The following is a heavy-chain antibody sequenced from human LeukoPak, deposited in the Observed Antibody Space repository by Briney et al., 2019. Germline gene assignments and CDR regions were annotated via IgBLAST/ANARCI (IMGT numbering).Heavy chain of an antibody. CDR1: GYTFTGYY. D-gene: IGHD2-2*01. V-gene: IGHV1-2*02. J-gene: IGHJ3*02. CDR3: ARDGWGLLGYQLLKKGAFDI. Sequence: ASVKVSCKASGYTFTGYYVHWVRQAPGQGLEWMGWINPNSGGTNYAQKFQGRVTMTRDTSISTAYMELSRLRSDDTAVYYCARDGWGLLGYQLLKKGAFDIWGQGTMVTVSS. CDR2: INPNSGGT.